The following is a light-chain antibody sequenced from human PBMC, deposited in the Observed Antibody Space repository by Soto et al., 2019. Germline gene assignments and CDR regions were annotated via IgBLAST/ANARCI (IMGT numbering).Light chain of an antibody. CDR3: MQGLNSQYI. J-gene: IGKJ2*01. CDR2: LAS. V-gene: IGKV2-28*01. Sequence: DIVMSQSPLSLPVTPGEPASISCRSSQSLLHRNGYNYLEWYVQKPGQAPHLLIFLASNRASGVPDRFSGRGFGTDFTLKISRVEPEDVGVYYCMQGLNSQYIFGQWTKLEL. CDR1: QSLLHRNGYNY.